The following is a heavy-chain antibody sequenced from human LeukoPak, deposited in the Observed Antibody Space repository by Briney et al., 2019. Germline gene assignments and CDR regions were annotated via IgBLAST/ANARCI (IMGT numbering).Heavy chain of an antibody. J-gene: IGHJ4*02. D-gene: IGHD6-19*01. V-gene: IGHV3-23*01. CDR1: GFTFSSYA. Sequence: PGGSLRLSRAASGFTFSSYAMSWVRQAPGKGLEWVSAISGSGGSTYYADSVKGRFTISRDNSKNTLYLQMNSLRAEDTAVYYCATDRAVAEYFDYGGQGTLVTVSS. CDR2: ISGSGGST. CDR3: ATDRAVAEYFDY.